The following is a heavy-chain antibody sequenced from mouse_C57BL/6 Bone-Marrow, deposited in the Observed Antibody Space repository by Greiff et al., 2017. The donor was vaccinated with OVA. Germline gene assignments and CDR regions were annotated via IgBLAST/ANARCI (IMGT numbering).Heavy chain of an antibody. J-gene: IGHJ3*01. CDR3: TSSGSFAY. D-gene: IGHD4-1*01. Sequence: EVQVVESGGGLVQPGGSMKLSCAASGFTFSDAWMDWVRQSPEKGLEWVAAIRNKDNNPATYYAESGQGRFTISRDDSKRSVYLQMNSLRAEDTGIYYCTSSGSFAYWGQVTLVTVSA. CDR2: IRNKDNNPAT. V-gene: IGHV6-6*01. CDR1: GFTFSDAW.